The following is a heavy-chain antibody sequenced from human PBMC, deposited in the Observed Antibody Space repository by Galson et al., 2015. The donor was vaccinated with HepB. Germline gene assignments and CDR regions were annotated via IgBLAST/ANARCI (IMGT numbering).Heavy chain of an antibody. CDR3: CTAARPEAFDI. V-gene: IGHV4-39*01. J-gene: IGHJ3*02. CDR2: IYYSGST. CDR1: GGSISSSSYY. D-gene: IGHD6-6*01. Sequence: SETLSLTCTVSGGSISSSSYYWGWIRQPPGKGLEWIGSIYYSGSTYYNPSLKSRVTISVDTSNNQFSLKLSSVTAADTAVYYGCTAARPEAFDIWGQGTMVTVSS.